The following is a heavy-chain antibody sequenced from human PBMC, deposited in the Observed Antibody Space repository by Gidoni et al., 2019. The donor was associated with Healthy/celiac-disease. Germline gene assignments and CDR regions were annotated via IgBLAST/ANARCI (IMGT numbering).Heavy chain of an antibody. CDR1: GFTFSSYS. CDR3: ARDLTGTGDY. Sequence: EVQLVESGGGLVKPGGSLRLSCAASGFTFSSYSMNWVRQAPGKGLEWVSSISSSSSYIYYAYSVKGRFTISRDNAKNSLYLQMNSLRAEDTAVYYCARDLTGTGDYWGQGTLVTVSS. V-gene: IGHV3-21*01. CDR2: ISSSSSYI. D-gene: IGHD1-20*01. J-gene: IGHJ4*02.